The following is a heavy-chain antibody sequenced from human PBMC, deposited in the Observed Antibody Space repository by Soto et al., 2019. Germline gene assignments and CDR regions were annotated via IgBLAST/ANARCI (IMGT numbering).Heavy chain of an antibody. Sequence: QMQLQESGPGLVKPSQTLSLTCTVSGGSISSGDYYWSWIRQPPGKGLEWIGNIYYSGSTYYNPSLKGRVTISVDTSKNQFSLKLSSVTAADTAIYYCARIRRYCSGGSCYSFDYWGQGTLVTVSS. CDR3: ARIRRYCSGGSCYSFDY. D-gene: IGHD2-15*01. J-gene: IGHJ4*02. V-gene: IGHV4-30-4*01. CDR2: IYYSGST. CDR1: GGSISSGDYY.